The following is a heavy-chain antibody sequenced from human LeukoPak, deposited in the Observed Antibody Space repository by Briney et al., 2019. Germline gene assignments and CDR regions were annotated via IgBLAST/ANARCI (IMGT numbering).Heavy chain of an antibody. CDR2: TYYRSKWYN. CDR1: GDSVSSNSAA. D-gene: IGHD6-19*01. Sequence: SQTPSLTCAISGDSVSSNSAASVWIRHSPSRGLECLVRTYYRSKWYNDYALSVKSRITINPDTSKNQFSLHLNSVTPEDAAVYYCARDWLGFYFDYWGQGALVAVSS. CDR3: ARDWLGFYFDY. J-gene: IGHJ4*02. V-gene: IGHV6-1*01.